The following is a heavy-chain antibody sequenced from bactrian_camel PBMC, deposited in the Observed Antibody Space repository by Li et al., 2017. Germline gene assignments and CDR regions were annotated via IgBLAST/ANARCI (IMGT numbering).Heavy chain of an antibody. CDR1: GATNSRYC. J-gene: IGHJ4*01. CDR3: AARAASCALTWARDDLYNY. CDR2: HYTGTATT. D-gene: IGHD1*01. Sequence: HVQLVESGGGSVQTGGSLRLSCAASGATNSRYCMGWFRQAPGKEREAVAAHYTGTATTYVADSVKGRFAISEDNAKNVLYLQMNNLQPEDTAMYYCAARAASCALTWARDDLYNYWGRGTQVTVS. V-gene: IGHV3S1*01.